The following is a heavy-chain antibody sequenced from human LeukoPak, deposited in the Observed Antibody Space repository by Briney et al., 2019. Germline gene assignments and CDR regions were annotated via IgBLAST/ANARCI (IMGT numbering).Heavy chain of an antibody. CDR1: GFTFSSYA. Sequence: GGSLRLSCAASGFTFSSYAMSWVRQAPGKGLEWVSGISGSGGSTYYADSVKGRFTISRDNSKNTLYLQMNSLRAEDTAVYYCVGGSGWFDAFDIWGPGTLVTVSS. CDR2: ISGSGGST. V-gene: IGHV3-23*01. J-gene: IGHJ3*02. CDR3: VGGSGWFDAFDI. D-gene: IGHD6-19*01.